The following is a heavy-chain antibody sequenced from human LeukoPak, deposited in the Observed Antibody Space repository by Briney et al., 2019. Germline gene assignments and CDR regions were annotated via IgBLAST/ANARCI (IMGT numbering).Heavy chain of an antibody. CDR3: AKGVEASGSYSPRDNRFDP. V-gene: IGHV3-23*01. J-gene: IGHJ5*02. D-gene: IGHD3-10*01. CDR2: ISGSGGST. Sequence: GGSLRLSCAASGFTFSSYAMSWVRQAPGKGLEWVSAISGSGGSTYYADSVKGRFTISRDNSKNTLYLQMNSLRAEDTAVHYCAKGVEASGSYSPRDNRFDPWGQGTLVTVSS. CDR1: GFTFSSYA.